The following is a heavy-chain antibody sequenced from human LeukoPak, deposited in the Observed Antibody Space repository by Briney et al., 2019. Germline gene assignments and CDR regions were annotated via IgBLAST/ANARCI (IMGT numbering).Heavy chain of an antibody. D-gene: IGHD3-3*01. V-gene: IGHV4-61*02. Sequence: SETLSLTCTVSGGSISSGSYYWSWIRQPAGKGLEWIGRIYTSRSANYNPSLKSRVTMSLDTSKNQFSLRLSSVTAADTAVYYCARGSYYDFYYWGQGTLVTVSS. CDR1: GGSISSGSYY. J-gene: IGHJ4*02. CDR2: IYTSRSA. CDR3: ARGSYYDFYY.